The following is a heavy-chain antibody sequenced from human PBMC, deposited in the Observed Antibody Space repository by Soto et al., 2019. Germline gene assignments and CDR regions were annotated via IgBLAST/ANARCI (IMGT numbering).Heavy chain of an antibody. CDR2: THNSGNT. CDR3: ARVRAWTVFEF. D-gene: IGHD4-4*01. Sequence: QVQLRESGPGLVKPAQTLSLTCTVSGDSISSGGYFWSWIRQHTGEGLEWIGYTHNSGNTYYNASLKSRVFISMDKSKNQFSLRLTSVTAADTAVYYYARVRAWTVFEFWGQGTLVTVSP. J-gene: IGHJ4*02. V-gene: IGHV4-31*03. CDR1: GDSISSGGYF.